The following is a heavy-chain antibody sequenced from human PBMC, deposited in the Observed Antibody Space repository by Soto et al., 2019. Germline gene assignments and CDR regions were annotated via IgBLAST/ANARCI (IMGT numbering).Heavy chain of an antibody. CDR1: GWSFSGYY. CDR2: INHSGST. CDR3: ARVLRYFDWLSWYFDY. Sequence: SETLSLTCAFYGWSFSGYYWSWIRQPPGKGLEWIGEINHSGSTNYNPSLKSRVTISVDTSKNQFSLKLSSVTAADTAVYYCARVLRYFDWLSWYFDYWGQGTLVTVSS. D-gene: IGHD3-9*01. J-gene: IGHJ4*02. V-gene: IGHV4-34*01.